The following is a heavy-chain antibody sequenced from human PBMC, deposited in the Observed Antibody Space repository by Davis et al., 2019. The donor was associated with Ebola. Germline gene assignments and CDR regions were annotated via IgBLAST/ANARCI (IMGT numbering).Heavy chain of an antibody. D-gene: IGHD6-19*01. CDR1: GFTFSSYA. V-gene: IGHV3-30*14. CDR2: ISYDGSNK. CDR3: ARGIGWSYYFDY. Sequence: GGSLRLSCAASGFTFSSYAMHWVRQAPGKGLEWVAVISYDGSNKYYADSVKGRFTISRHNSKNTLYLQMNSLRAEDTAVYYCARGIGWSYYFDYWGQGTLVTVSS. J-gene: IGHJ4*02.